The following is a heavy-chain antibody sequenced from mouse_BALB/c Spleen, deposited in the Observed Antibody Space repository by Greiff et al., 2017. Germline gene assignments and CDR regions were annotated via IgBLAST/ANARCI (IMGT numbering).Heavy chain of an antibody. CDR1: GFTFSDFY. CDR3: ARDGHYYGSSYAWFAY. V-gene: IGHV7-1*02. CDR2: SRNKANDYTT. J-gene: IGHJ3*01. D-gene: IGHD1-1*01. Sequence: EVKLMESGGGLVQPGGSLRLSCATSGFTFSDFYMEWVRQPPGKRLEWIAASRNKANDYTTEYSASVKGRFIVSRDTSQSILYLQMNALRAEDTAIYYCARDGHYYGSSYAWFAYWGQGTLVTVSA.